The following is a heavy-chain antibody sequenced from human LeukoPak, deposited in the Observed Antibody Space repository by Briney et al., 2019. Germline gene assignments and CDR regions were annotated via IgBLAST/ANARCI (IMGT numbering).Heavy chain of an antibody. J-gene: IGHJ4*02. CDR3: AKGSVTTVTTFWVN. CDR1: GFTFSSYG. D-gene: IGHD4-17*01. V-gene: IGHV3-23*01. Sequence: PGGSLRLSCAASGFTFSSYGMHWVRQAPGKGLEWVSAISGSGGSTYYADSVKGRFTISRDNSKNTLYLQMNSLRAEDTAVYYCAKGSVTTVTTFWVNWGQGTLVTVSS. CDR2: ISGSGGST.